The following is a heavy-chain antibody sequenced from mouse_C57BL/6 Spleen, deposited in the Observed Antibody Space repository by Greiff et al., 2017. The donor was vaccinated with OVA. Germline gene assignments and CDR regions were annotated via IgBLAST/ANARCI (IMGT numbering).Heavy chain of an antibody. Sequence: VQLVESGAELVKPGASVKLSCKASGYTFTEYTIHWVKQRSGQGLEWIGWFYPGSGSIKYNEKFKDKATLTADKSSSTVYMELSRLTSEDSAVYFCARHEDYYGSSSYAMDYWGQGTSVTVSS. D-gene: IGHD1-1*01. J-gene: IGHJ4*01. CDR3: ARHEDYYGSSSYAMDY. CDR1: GYTFTEYT. V-gene: IGHV1-62-2*01. CDR2: FYPGSGSI.